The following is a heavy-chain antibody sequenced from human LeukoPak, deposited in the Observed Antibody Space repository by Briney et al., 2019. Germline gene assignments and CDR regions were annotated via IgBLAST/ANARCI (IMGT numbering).Heavy chain of an antibody. CDR1: GFTFSNYW. CDR3: ARVLYGSRVNVIDS. CDR2: MNEYGSEK. J-gene: IGHJ4*02. V-gene: IGHV3-7*01. Sequence: PGGSLRLSCAASGFTFSNYWINWVRQAPGKGLEWVANMNEYGSEKYYVDSVRGRFTISRDNAESSLFLHMNSLRVEDTAVYRCARVLYGSRVNVIDSWGPGTLVTVSS. D-gene: IGHD2-2*01.